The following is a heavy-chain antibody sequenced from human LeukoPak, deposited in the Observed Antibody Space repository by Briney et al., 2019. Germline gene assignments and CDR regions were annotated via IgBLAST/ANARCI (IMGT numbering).Heavy chain of an antibody. CDR3: TRDRLGYNYRTNWFDP. Sequence: GGSLRLSCTASGFTFGDYAMSWFRQAPGKGLEWVGFIRSKTYGGTTEYAASVKGRFTISRDDSKSIAYLQMNSLKTEDTAVYSCTRDRLGYNYRTNWFDPLGQGTLVTDCS. V-gene: IGHV3-49*03. J-gene: IGHJ5*02. CDR2: IRSKTYGGTT. CDR1: GFTFGDYA. D-gene: IGHD5-18*01.